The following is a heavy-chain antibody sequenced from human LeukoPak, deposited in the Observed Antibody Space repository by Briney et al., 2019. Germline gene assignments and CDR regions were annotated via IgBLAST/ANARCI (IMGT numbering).Heavy chain of an antibody. D-gene: IGHD3-10*01. CDR2: ISWNSGSI. V-gene: IGHV3-9*01. Sequence: GGSLRLSCAASGFTFDDYAMHWVRQAPGKGLEWVSGISWNSGSIGYADSVKGRFTISRDNSKNSLYLQMNSLRTEDTALYYCAKDNAAYGSGSYVSGYFDYWGQGTLVTVSS. J-gene: IGHJ4*02. CDR1: GFTFDDYA. CDR3: AKDNAAYGSGSYVSGYFDY.